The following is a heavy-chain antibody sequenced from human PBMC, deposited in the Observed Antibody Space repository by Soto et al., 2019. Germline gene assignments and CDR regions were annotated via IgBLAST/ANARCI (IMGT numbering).Heavy chain of an antibody. Sequence: GGSLRLSCAASGFTFSSYSMNWVRQAPGKGLEWVSYISSSSSTIYYADSVKGRFTISRDNAKNSLYLQMNSLRDEDTAVYYCARGLHIVVVVAARVFDYWGQGTLVTVSS. J-gene: IGHJ4*02. D-gene: IGHD2-15*01. CDR3: ARGLHIVVVVAARVFDY. V-gene: IGHV3-48*02. CDR2: ISSSSSTI. CDR1: GFTFSSYS.